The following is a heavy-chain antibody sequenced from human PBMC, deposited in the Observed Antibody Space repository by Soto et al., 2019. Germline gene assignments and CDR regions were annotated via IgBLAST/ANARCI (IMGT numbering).Heavy chain of an antibody. V-gene: IGHV4-59*08. Sequence: SETLSLTCTVSGGSISSYYWSWIRQPPGKGLEWIGYIYYSGSTYYNPSLKSRVTISVDTSKNQFSLRLSSVTAADTAVYYCARKGRITMVREGYYYYGMDVWGQGTTVTVSS. CDR2: IYYSGST. CDR1: GGSISSYY. D-gene: IGHD3-10*01. J-gene: IGHJ6*02. CDR3: ARKGRITMVREGYYYYGMDV.